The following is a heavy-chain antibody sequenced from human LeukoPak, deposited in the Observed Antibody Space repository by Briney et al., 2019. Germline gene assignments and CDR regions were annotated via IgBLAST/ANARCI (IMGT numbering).Heavy chain of an antibody. CDR1: GGAFSSDY. D-gene: IGHD5-24*01. V-gene: IGHV4-59*12. Sequence: SETLSLTCTVSGGAFSSDYWNWIRQPPGKGLEWIGYFYYGGSTNYNPSLKSRVTMSVDTSKNQFSLMLSSVTAADTAVYYCARKNNYFWYFDLWGHGTLVTVSS. J-gene: IGHJ2*01. CDR3: ARKNNYFWYFDL. CDR2: FYYGGST.